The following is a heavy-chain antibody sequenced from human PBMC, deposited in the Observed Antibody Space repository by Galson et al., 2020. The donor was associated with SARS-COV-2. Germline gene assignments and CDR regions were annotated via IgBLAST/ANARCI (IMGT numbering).Heavy chain of an antibody. V-gene: IGHV3-15*01. CDR2: IKSKTDGGTT. Sequence: TGGSLRLSCAASGFTFSNAWMSWVRQAPGKGLEWVGRIKSKTDGGTTDYAAPVKGRFTISRDDSKNTLYLQMNSLKTEDTAVYYCTTDRLYLPRRWDIVVNGGGCFDYWGQGTLVTVSS. CDR1: GFTFSNAW. CDR3: TTDRLYLPRRWDIVVNGGGCFDY. D-gene: IGHD5-12*01. J-gene: IGHJ4*02.